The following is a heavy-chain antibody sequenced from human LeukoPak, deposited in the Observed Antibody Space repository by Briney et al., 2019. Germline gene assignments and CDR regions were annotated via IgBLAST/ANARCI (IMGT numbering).Heavy chain of an antibody. CDR1: RGSISGYY. CDR3: ARILDSGLADF. CDR2: THYTGRT. Sequence: SSETLSLTCTVSRGSISGYYWTWIRQPPGKGLEWIAYTHYTGRTNYNPSLKSRVTISVDTSNNHFSLKLNSVTAADTAVYYCARILDSGLADFWGQGALVTVSS. D-gene: IGHD3-22*01. V-gene: IGHV4-59*01. J-gene: IGHJ4*02.